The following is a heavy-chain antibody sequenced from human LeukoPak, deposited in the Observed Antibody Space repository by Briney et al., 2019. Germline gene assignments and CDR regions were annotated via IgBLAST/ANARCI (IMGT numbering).Heavy chain of an antibody. CDR3: ARKGSLGYGDYVTSGAFDY. Sequence: SETLSLTCTVSGGSISNSTYYWAWIRQPPGKGLEWIGSAYYSGSTYYNPSLKSRVTISVDTSKNQFSLKLSSVTAADTAVYYCARKGSLGYGDYVTSGAFDYWGQGTLVTVSS. CDR2: AYYSGST. D-gene: IGHD4-17*01. CDR1: GGSISNSTYY. V-gene: IGHV4-39*07. J-gene: IGHJ4*02.